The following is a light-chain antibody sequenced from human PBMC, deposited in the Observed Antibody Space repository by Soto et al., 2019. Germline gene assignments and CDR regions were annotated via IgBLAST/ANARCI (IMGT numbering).Light chain of an antibody. CDR1: QAVLYSSNNENY. Sequence: DIVMTQSPDSLAVSLGERATINCKSSQAVLYSSNNENYLAWYQQKPGQAPSLLIYGASTRATGTPARFSGSGSGTEFTLTISSLQSEDFAVYYCQQYIRWPLTFGGGTKVDIK. CDR3: QQYIRWPLT. V-gene: IGKV4-1*01. J-gene: IGKJ4*01. CDR2: GAS.